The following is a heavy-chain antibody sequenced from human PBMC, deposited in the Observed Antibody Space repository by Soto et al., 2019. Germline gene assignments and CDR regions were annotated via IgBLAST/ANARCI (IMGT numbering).Heavy chain of an antibody. CDR2: ISFDGGHK. CDR1: GFTFSSYA. CDR3: AKNGDFDYDAFDV. V-gene: IGHV3-30*18. Sequence: PGGSLRLSCAASGFTFSSYAMHWVRQAPGKGLEWVAVISFDGGHKYYADSVKGRFTLSRDNSKNTLYLQMDTLRAEDTAVYYCAKNGDFDYDAFDVWGQGTVVTVS. D-gene: IGHD3-16*01. J-gene: IGHJ3*01.